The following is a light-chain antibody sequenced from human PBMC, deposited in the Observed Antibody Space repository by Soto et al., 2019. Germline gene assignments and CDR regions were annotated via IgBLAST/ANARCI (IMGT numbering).Light chain of an antibody. CDR1: SGHSSYA. V-gene: IGLV4-69*01. CDR3: QTWGTGIHVV. CDR2: VSRDGGH. Sequence: QPVLTQSPSASASLGASVKLTCTLSSGHSSYAIAWHQLQPEQGPRYLMKVSRDGGHSKGDGIPVPFSGSSAGGERYLTISSRKSEDEAAYYCQTWGTGIHVVFGGGTKVTVL. J-gene: IGLJ2*01.